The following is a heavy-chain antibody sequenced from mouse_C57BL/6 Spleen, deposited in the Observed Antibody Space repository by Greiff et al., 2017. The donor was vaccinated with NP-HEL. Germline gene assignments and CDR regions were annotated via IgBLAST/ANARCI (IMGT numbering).Heavy chain of an antibody. Sequence: VKLMESGAELARPGASVKLSCKASGYTFTSYGISWVKQRTGQGLEWIGEIYPRSGNTYYNEKFKGKATLTADKSSSTAYMELRSLTSEDSAVYFCARRTTVVVVYWGQGTALTVSS. CDR3: ARRTTVVVVY. D-gene: IGHD1-1*01. V-gene: IGHV1-81*01. CDR1: GYTFTSYG. CDR2: IYPRSGNT. J-gene: IGHJ2*01.